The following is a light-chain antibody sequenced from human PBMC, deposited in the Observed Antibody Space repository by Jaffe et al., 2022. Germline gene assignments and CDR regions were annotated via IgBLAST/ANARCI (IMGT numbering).Light chain of an antibody. CDR3: QTWGTGPYRV. Sequence: QLVLTQSPSASASLGASVKLTCTLSSGHSSYAIAWHQQQPEKGPRYLMKLNSDGSHSKGDGIPDRFSGSSSGAERYLTISSLQSEDEADYYCQTWGTGPYRVFGGGTKLTVL. J-gene: IGLJ3*02. CDR1: SGHSSYA. V-gene: IGLV4-69*01. CDR2: LNSDGSH.